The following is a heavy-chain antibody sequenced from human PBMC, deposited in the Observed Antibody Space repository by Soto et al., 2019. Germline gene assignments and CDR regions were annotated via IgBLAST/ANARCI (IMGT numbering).Heavy chain of an antibody. V-gene: IGHV1-2*02. Sequence: ASVKVSCKASGYTFTGYYMHWVRQAPGQGLEWMGWINPNSGGTNYAQKFQGRVTMTRDTSISTAYMELSRLRSDDTAVYYCARRGLFCSGGSCYSNYYYYGMDVWGQGTTVTVSS. CDR1: GYTFTGYY. D-gene: IGHD2-15*01. CDR3: ARRGLFCSGGSCYSNYYYYGMDV. CDR2: INPNSGGT. J-gene: IGHJ6*02.